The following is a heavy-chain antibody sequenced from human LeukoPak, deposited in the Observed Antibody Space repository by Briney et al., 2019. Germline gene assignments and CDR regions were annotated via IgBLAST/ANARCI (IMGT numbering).Heavy chain of an antibody. D-gene: IGHD1-26*01. CDR1: GDSFSYFY. CDR3: ARDRGSYSNFDY. V-gene: IGHV3-23*01. Sequence: ETLSLTCTVSGDSFSYFYWSWIRQPPGKGLEWVSAISGSGGSTYYADSVKGRFTISRDNSKNTLYLQMISLRAEDTAVYYCARDRGSYSNFDYWGQGTLVTVSS. J-gene: IGHJ4*02. CDR2: ISGSGGST.